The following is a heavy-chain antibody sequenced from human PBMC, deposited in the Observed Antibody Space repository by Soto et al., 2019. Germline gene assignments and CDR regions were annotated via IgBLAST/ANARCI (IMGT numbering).Heavy chain of an antibody. Sequence: SETLSLTCTVSGASVNSHSSYWSWLRQSPEKGLEWIGYMHFKGSTNYNPSLKSRVTMSLDPSENRFSLELTYVTTADTAVYYCARDLGRYYGLDVWGQGTTVTVSS. CDR1: GASVNSHSSY. V-gene: IGHV4-61*01. J-gene: IGHJ6*02. D-gene: IGHD1-26*01. CDR3: ARDLGRYYGLDV. CDR2: MHFKGST.